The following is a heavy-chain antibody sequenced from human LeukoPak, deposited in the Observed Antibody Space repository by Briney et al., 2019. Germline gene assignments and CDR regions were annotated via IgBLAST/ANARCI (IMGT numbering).Heavy chain of an antibody. J-gene: IGHJ5*02. CDR2: IYYSGST. CDR1: GGSISSGDYY. V-gene: IGHV4-30-4*01. Sequence: SQTLSLTCTVSGGSISSGDYYWSWIRQPPGKGLEWIGHIYYSGSTYYNPSLKSRVTISVDTSKNQFSLKLSSVTAADTAVYYCARATMIRDWFDPWGQGTLVAVSS. D-gene: IGHD3-22*01. CDR3: ARATMIRDWFDP.